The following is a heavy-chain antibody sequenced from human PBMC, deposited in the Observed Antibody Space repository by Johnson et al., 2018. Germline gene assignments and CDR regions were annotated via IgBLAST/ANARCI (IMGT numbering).Heavy chain of an antibody. V-gene: IGHV3-64*01. J-gene: IGHJ1*01. CDR2: ISSNGGST. D-gene: IGHD3-22*01. CDR3: AGAVDRLPGGYCQH. Sequence: VQLVESGGGLVQPGGSLRLSCAASGFTFSSYAMHWVRQAPGKGLEYVSAISSNGGSTYYANSVKGRFTISRDNAKNTLYPQMGSLRAGDMGVYYCAGAVDRLPGGYCQHRGQGTLGTVSS. CDR1: GFTFSSYA.